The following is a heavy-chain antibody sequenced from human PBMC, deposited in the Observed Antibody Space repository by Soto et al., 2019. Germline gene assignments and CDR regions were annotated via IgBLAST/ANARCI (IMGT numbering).Heavy chain of an antibody. CDR3: AKDPYYYGSGGLLSY. Sequence: GGSLRLSCAASGFTFSSYGMHWVRQAPGKGLEWVAVISYDGSNKYYADSVKGRFTISRDNSKNTLYLQMNSLRAEDTAVYYCAKDPYYYGSGGLLSYCGQGTLVTVSS. CDR1: GFTFSSYG. D-gene: IGHD3-10*01. J-gene: IGHJ4*02. V-gene: IGHV3-30*18. CDR2: ISYDGSNK.